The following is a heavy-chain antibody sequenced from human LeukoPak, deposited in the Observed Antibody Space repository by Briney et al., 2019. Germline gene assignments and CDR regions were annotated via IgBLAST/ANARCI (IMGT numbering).Heavy chain of an antibody. CDR2: ISYDGSNK. Sequence: GGSLRLSCAASGFTFSSYAMHWVRQASGKGLEWVAVISYDGSNKYYADSVKGRFTISRDNSKNTLYLQMNSLRAEDTAVYYCATVTIFGVDPFDYWGQGTLVTVSS. CDR3: ATVTIFGVDPFDY. CDR1: GFTFSSYA. V-gene: IGHV3-30-3*01. J-gene: IGHJ4*02. D-gene: IGHD3-3*01.